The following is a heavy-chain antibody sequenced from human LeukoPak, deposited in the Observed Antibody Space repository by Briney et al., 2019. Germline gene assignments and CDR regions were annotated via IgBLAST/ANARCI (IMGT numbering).Heavy chain of an antibody. CDR3: ARDTYGMDV. CDR2: INPSGGST. CDR1: GYTFTSHY. J-gene: IGHJ6*02. Sequence: ASVKVSCKPSGYTFTSHYIHWVQQAPRQGLEWTGIINPSGGSTSYAQKFQGRVTMTRDTSTSTVYMELSSLRSEDTAVYYCARDTYGMDVWGQGTTVTVSS. V-gene: IGHV1-46*01.